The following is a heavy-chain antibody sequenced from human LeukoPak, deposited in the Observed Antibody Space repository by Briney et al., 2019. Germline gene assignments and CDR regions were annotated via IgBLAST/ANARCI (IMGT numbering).Heavy chain of an antibody. CDR3: TRGVTTRPLDY. D-gene: IGHD4-11*01. J-gene: IGHJ4*02. V-gene: IGHV3-73*01. Sequence: GGSLRLSCAASGFTFSGSAMHWVRQASGKGLEWVGRIRNKPNSYATAYTASVKGRFIISRDDSKNTAYLHMNSLKTEDTAVYYCTRGVTTRPLDYWGQGTLVTVSS. CDR2: IRNKPNSYAT. CDR1: GFTFSGSA.